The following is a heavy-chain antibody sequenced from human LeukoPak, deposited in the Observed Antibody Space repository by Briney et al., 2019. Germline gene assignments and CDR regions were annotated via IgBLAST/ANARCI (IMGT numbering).Heavy chain of an antibody. Sequence: GGSLRLSCAASGFTFSSYAMSWVRQAPGKGLEWVSAISGSGGSTYYADSVKGRFTISRDNSKNTLYLQMNRLRAEDTAVYYCAKGQGPRIAAASDYWGQGTLVTVSS. CDR1: GFTFSSYA. CDR3: AKGQGPRIAAASDY. V-gene: IGHV3-23*01. J-gene: IGHJ4*02. D-gene: IGHD6-13*01. CDR2: ISGSGGST.